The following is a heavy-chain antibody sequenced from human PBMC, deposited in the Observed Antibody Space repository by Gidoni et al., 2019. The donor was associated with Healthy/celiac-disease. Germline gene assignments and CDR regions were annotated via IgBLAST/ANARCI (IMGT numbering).Heavy chain of an antibody. J-gene: IGHJ4*02. Sequence: QVQLVESGGGVVQPGRSLRLSCAASGFTFSSYGMHWVRQAPGKGLEWVAVISYDGSNKYYADSVKGRFTISRDNSKNTLYLQMNSLRAEDTAVYYCARGSSGYYYEPPDEFDYWGQGTLVTVSS. V-gene: IGHV3-30*03. CDR1: GFTFSSYG. D-gene: IGHD3-22*01. CDR2: ISYDGSNK. CDR3: ARGSSGYYYEPPDEFDY.